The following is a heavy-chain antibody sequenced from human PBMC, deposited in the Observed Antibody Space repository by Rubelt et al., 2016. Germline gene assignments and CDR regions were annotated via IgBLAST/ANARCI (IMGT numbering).Heavy chain of an antibody. CDR3: AREDYDFWSGYYYYCDY. CDR1: GFTFRSHW. CDR2: IKQAGSEK. V-gene: IGHV3-7*04. D-gene: IGHD3-3*01. J-gene: IGHJ4*02. Sequence: GGGLVQPGGSLRLSCAASGFTFRSHWMSWVRQAPGKGLEWVANIKQAGSEKYYVDSVKGRFTISRDNAKNSLYLQMNSLRAEDTAVYYCAREDYDFWSGYYYYCDYWGQGTLVTVSS.